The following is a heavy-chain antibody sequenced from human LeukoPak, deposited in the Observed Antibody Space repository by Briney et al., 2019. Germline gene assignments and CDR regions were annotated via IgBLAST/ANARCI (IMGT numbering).Heavy chain of an antibody. V-gene: IGHV3-7*03. D-gene: IGHD5-12*01. Sequence: GGSLRLSCTASGFTFISHWMTWVRQPPGKGLEWVANIKEDGSVKYYVDSVKGRFTISRDNTKNALYLQMNSLRADDTAVYVCARDSTWRLDYWGQGTLITVSS. J-gene: IGHJ4*02. CDR3: ARDSTWRLDY. CDR1: GFTFISHW. CDR2: IKEDGSVK.